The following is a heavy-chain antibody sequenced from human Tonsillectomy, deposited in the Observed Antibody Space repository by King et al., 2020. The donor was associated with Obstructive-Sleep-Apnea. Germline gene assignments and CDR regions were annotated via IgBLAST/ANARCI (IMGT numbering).Heavy chain of an antibody. CDR2: ISYDGSNK. CDR1: GFTFSSYT. J-gene: IGHJ4*02. CDR3: ARDVGYSSSWYYFDY. V-gene: IGHV3-30-3*01. D-gene: IGHD6-13*01. Sequence: VQLVESGGGVVQPGRSLRLSCAASGFTFSSYTMHWVRQAPGKGLEWVAVISYDGSNKYYADSVKGRFTISRDNSKNTLYLQMNSLRAEDTDVYYCARDVGYSSSWYYFDYWGQGTLVTVSS.